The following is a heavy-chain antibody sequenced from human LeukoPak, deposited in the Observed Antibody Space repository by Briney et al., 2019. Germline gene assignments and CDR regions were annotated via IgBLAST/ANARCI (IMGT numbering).Heavy chain of an antibody. Sequence: ASVKVSCKASGYTFTSYYMHWVRQAPGQGLEWMGWINTNTGNPTYAQGFTGRFVFSLDTSVSTAYLQISSLKAEDTAVYYCARRGIQLPYYYFDYWGQGTLVTVSS. D-gene: IGHD5-18*01. CDR1: GYTFTSYY. V-gene: IGHV7-4-1*02. CDR3: ARRGIQLPYYYFDY. CDR2: INTNTGNP. J-gene: IGHJ4*02.